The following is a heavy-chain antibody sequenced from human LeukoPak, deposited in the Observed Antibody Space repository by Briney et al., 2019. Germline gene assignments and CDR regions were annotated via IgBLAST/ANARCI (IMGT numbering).Heavy chain of an antibody. CDR3: ARVSADFWSGYYTPYYYYYMDV. V-gene: IGHV1-2*02. CDR2: INPNSGGT. J-gene: IGHJ6*03. CDR1: GYTFTGYY. D-gene: IGHD3-3*01. Sequence: ASVKVSCKASGYTFTGYYMHWVRQAPGQGLEGMGWINPNSGGTNYAQKFQGRVTMTRDTSISTAYMELSRLRSDDTAVYYCARVSADFWSGYYTPYYYYYMDVWGKGTTVTVSS.